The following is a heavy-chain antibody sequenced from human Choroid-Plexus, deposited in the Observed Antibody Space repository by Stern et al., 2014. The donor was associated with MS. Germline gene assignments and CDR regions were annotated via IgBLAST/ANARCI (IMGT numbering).Heavy chain of an antibody. J-gene: IGHJ5*02. CDR1: GFTFGSCA. V-gene: IGHV3-30*18. Sequence: VQLVESGGGVVQPGRPLRLSCVASGFTFGSCAMHWVRQAPGKGLGWVAGLADDGSNKDYADSVKGRFTISRDNSQNTLYMQMSSLRPEDTAVYYCAKDRQYLTYFFDHWGQGSLVTVSS. CDR2: LADDGSNK. D-gene: IGHD2/OR15-2a*01. CDR3: AKDRQYLTYFFDH.